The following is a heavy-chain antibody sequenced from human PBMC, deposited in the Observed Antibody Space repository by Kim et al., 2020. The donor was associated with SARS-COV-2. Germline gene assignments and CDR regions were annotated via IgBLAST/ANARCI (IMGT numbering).Heavy chain of an antibody. Sequence: TYYAESVKGRFTISRVTSKNTLFLQMSSLRADDTAIYYCAKTSSTFKFPTWGQGTLVIVSS. D-gene: IGHD6-6*01. V-gene: IGHV3-23*01. CDR3: AKTSSTFKFPT. J-gene: IGHJ4*02. CDR2: T.